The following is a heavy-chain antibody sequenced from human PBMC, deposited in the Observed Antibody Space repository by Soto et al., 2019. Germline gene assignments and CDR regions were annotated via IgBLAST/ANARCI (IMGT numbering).Heavy chain of an antibody. V-gene: IGHV3-53*01. Sequence: EVQLVESGGGLIQPGGSLRLSCAASGFTVSSSYMSWVRQAPGKGLEWVSIIYTGCATYYADSVKGRFTISRDDSKNTLFLQMDGLRVEDTAIYYCVRDSYGTAWGQGTQVTVSS. D-gene: IGHD1-26*01. CDR1: GFTVSSSY. CDR3: VRDSYGTA. CDR2: IYTGCAT. J-gene: IGHJ5*02.